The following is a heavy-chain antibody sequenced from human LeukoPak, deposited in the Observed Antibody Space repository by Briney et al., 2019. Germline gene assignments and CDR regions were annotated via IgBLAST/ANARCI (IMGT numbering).Heavy chain of an antibody. CDR1: GYTFTSYY. D-gene: IGHD6-19*01. CDR3: ARDGLGIAVAGTLIYDAFDI. J-gene: IGHJ3*02. V-gene: IGHV1-46*01. CDR2: INPSGGST. Sequence: ASVKVSCKASGYTFTSYYMHWVRQAPGQGLEWMEIINPSGGSTSYAQKFQGRVTMTRDMSTSTVYMELRSLRSEDTAVYYCARDGLGIAVAGTLIYDAFDIWGQGTMVTVSS.